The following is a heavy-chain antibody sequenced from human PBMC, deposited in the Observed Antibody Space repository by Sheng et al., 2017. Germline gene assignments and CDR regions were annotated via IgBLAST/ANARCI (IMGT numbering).Heavy chain of an antibody. V-gene: IGHV4-38-2*02. CDR2: IYHSGST. CDR3: ARWDGYNDY. CDR1: GYSISSGYY. D-gene: IGHD5-12*01. J-gene: IGHJ4*02. Sequence: QVQLQESGPGLVKPSETLSLTCTVSGYSISSGYYWGWIRQPPGKGLEWIGSIYHSGSTYYNPSLKSRVTISVDTSKNQFSLKLSSVTAADTAVYYCARWDGYNDYWGQGTLVTGLL.